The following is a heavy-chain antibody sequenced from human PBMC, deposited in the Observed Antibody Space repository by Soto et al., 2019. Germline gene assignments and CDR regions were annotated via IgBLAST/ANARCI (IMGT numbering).Heavy chain of an antibody. Sequence: QVQLVQSGAEVKKPGSSVKVSCKASGGTFSRYSITWVRQAPGHGLEWIGRIIPIFGIASYAQKFQGRVTITADESTSTAYMELSSLRSDDTAVYYCAREDRDRETGLVPDVIDGMDVWGQGTTVTVSS. D-gene: IGHD2-2*01. J-gene: IGHJ6*02. V-gene: IGHV1-69*08. CDR2: IIPIFGIA. CDR1: GGTFSRYS. CDR3: AREDRDRETGLVPDVIDGMDV.